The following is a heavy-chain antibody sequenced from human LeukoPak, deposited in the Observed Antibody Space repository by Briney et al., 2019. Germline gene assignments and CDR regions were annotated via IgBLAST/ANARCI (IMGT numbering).Heavy chain of an antibody. Sequence: VASVKVSCKASGGTFSSYAISWVRQAPGQGLEWMGGIIPIFGTANYAQKFQGRVTITADESTSTAYMELSSLRSEDAAVYYCAAQLYDSSGYGYWGQGTLVTVSS. D-gene: IGHD3-22*01. CDR3: AAQLYDSSGYGY. CDR1: GGTFSSYA. J-gene: IGHJ4*02. CDR2: IIPIFGTA. V-gene: IGHV1-69*13.